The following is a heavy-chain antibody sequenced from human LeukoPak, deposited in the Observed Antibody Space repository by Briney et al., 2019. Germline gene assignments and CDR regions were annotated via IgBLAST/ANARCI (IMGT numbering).Heavy chain of an antibody. CDR2: IWYDGSNE. V-gene: IGHV3-33*01. D-gene: IGHD2-2*01. CDR1: GFTFSSYG. CDR3: ARDCSSTSCYVFWEPGYGMDV. J-gene: IGHJ6*02. Sequence: GGSLRLSCAASGFTFSSYGMHWVRQAPGKGLEWVAVIWYDGSNEYYADSVKGRFTISRDNAKNSLYLQMNSLRAEDTAVYYCARDCSSTSCYVFWEPGYGMDVWGQGTTVTVSS.